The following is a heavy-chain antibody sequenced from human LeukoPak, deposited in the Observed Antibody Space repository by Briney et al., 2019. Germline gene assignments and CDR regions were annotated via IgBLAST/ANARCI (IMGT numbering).Heavy chain of an antibody. CDR1: GYTFSNYA. V-gene: IGHV1-2*02. D-gene: IGHD5-24*01. J-gene: IGHJ4*02. CDR3: ARDLDGYNYNFDY. Sequence: ASVKVSCKASGYTFSNYAMNWVRQAPGQGLEWMGWINPNSGGTNYAQKFQGRVTMTRDTSISTAYMELSRLRSDDTAVYYCARDLDGYNYNFDYWGQGTLVTVSS. CDR2: INPNSGGT.